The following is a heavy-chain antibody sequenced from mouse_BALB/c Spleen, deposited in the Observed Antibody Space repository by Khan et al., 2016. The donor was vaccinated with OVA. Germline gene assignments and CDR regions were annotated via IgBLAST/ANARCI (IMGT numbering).Heavy chain of an antibody. Sequence: VQLQQSGPELVKPGASVKVSCKASGYAFTSYIMYWVKQSHGKSLEWIGYIDPYTGGTSYNQKFKGKATLTVDKSSTTAYMHLNRLTSEDSAVYYCARGGNGGFAYGGQGTLVTVSA. V-gene: IGHV1S135*01. CDR1: GYAFTSYI. CDR2: IDPYTGGT. D-gene: IGHD2-1*01. J-gene: IGHJ3*01. CDR3: ARGGNGGFAY.